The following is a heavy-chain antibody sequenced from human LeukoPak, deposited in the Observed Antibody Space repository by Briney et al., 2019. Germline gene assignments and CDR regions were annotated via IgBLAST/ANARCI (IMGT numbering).Heavy chain of an antibody. V-gene: IGHV3-20*04. Sequence: GGSVRLSCAASGYTFDEYGMRWVRHVAGQGLEWVSGIDWNGASTGYADSVKGRFTISRDNAKKSLYLQMNSLRAEDTALYYCARGSTMVSDYWGQGTLVTVSS. J-gene: IGHJ4*02. CDR2: IDWNGAST. CDR3: ARGSTMVSDY. CDR1: GYTFDEYG. D-gene: IGHD3-10*01.